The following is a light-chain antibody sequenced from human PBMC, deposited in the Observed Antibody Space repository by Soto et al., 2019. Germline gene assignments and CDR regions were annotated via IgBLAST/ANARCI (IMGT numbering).Light chain of an antibody. CDR1: QDISHY. CDR3: QQYASL. CDR2: DAS. Sequence: DIQMTQSPSSLSASVGDRVTITCQATQDISHYLNWYQQKPGKAPKLLIYDASNLETGVPSRFSGSGSGTDFTFTISSLQPEDIATYYCQQYASLFGGGTKIEIK. V-gene: IGKV1-33*01. J-gene: IGKJ4*01.